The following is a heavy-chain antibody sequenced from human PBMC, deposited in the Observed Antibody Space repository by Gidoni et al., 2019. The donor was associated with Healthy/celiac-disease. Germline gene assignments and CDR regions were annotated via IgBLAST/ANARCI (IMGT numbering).Heavy chain of an antibody. CDR1: GFTFSSYD. J-gene: IGHJ4*02. Sequence: EVQLVESGGGLVQPGGSLRLSCAASGFTFSSYDMHWVRQATGKGLEWVSAIGTAGDTYYPGSVKGRFTISRENAKNSLYLQMNSLRAGDTAVYYCARGPTMVRGALPDYWGQGTLVTVSS. CDR2: IGTAGDT. CDR3: ARGPTMVRGALPDY. V-gene: IGHV3-13*01. D-gene: IGHD3-10*01.